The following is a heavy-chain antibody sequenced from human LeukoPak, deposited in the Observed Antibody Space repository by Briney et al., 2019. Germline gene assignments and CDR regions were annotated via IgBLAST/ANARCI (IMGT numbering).Heavy chain of an antibody. Sequence: ASVKVSCKASGYSFVLYGISWVRQAPGEGPEWMGWISGSTGDTNYAQKFQGRVTMTADTSSSTAYMELRSLRSDDTAVYYCARDENYGIFFNVDYWGQGTLVTVSS. J-gene: IGHJ4*02. V-gene: IGHV1-18*01. D-gene: IGHD4-17*01. CDR3: ARDENYGIFFNVDY. CDR2: ISGSTGDT. CDR1: GYSFVLYG.